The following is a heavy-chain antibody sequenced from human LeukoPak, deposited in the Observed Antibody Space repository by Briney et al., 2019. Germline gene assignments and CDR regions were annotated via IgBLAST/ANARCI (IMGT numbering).Heavy chain of an antibody. J-gene: IGHJ4*02. Sequence: SETLSLTCAVYGGSFSGYYWSWIRQPPGKGLEWIGEINHSGSTNYNPSLKSRVTISVDTSKNQFSLRLTSVTAADTAVYYCARDFGDHRIDYWGQGTLVTVSS. D-gene: IGHD4-17*01. V-gene: IGHV4-34*01. CDR1: GGSFSGYY. CDR2: INHSGST. CDR3: ARDFGDHRIDY.